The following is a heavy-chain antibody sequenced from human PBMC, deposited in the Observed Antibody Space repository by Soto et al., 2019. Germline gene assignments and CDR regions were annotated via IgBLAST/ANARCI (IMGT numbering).Heavy chain of an antibody. D-gene: IGHD3-9*01. V-gene: IGHV1-8*01. CDR2: MNPNGGNT. Sequence: ASVKVSCKASGYTFTSYDINWVRQATGQGLEWMGWMNPNGGNTGYAQKFQGRVTMTRNTSISTAYMELSSLRSEDTAVCYCARPIYDILTGYYYYYGMDVWGQGTTVTVSS. CDR3: ARPIYDILTGYYYYYGMDV. J-gene: IGHJ6*02. CDR1: GYTFTSYD.